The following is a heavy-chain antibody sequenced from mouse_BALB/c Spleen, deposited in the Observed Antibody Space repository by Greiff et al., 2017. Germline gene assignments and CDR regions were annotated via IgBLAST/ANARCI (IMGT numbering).Heavy chain of an antibody. D-gene: IGHD1-1*01. CDR2: ISSGSSTI. J-gene: IGHJ3*01. CDR1: GFTFSSFG. V-gene: IGHV5-17*02. Sequence: EVQLVESGGGLVQPGGSRKLSCAASGFTFSSFGMHWVRQAPEKGLEWVAYISSGSSTIYYADTVKGRFTISRDNPKNTLFLQMTSLRSEDTAMYYCARRDGSSPFAYWGQGTLVTVSA. CDR3: ARRDGSSPFAY.